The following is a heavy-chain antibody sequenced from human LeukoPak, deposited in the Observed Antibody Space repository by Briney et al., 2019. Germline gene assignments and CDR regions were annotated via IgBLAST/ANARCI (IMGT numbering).Heavy chain of an antibody. CDR1: GFTFSSYW. CDR3: TRVTCSSTTSCATADY. D-gene: IGHD2-2*01. J-gene: IGHJ4*02. V-gene: IGHV3-74*01. CDR2: INSDGSST. Sequence: GGSLRLSCAASGFTFSSYWMHWVRQAPGKGLVWVSRINSDGSSTSYADSVKGRFTISRDNAKNTLYLQMNSLRVEDTAVYYCTRVTCSSTTSCATADYWGQGTLVTVSS.